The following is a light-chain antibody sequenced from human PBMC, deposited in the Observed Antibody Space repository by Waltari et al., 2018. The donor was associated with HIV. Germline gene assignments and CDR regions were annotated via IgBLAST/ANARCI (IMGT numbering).Light chain of an antibody. CDR1: MGAATSGNY. Sequence: QTVVTKEPSLTVSPGGTVTLTCASSMGAATSGNYPNWFQQKPGKAPRGLIYSTSSKKSWTPARCSVSLLGVKAALRLSGVQPEDEAEYYCLLYYGGAQLYVFGTGTKVTVL. J-gene: IGLJ1*01. CDR3: LLYYGGAQLYV. V-gene: IGLV7-43*01. CDR2: STS.